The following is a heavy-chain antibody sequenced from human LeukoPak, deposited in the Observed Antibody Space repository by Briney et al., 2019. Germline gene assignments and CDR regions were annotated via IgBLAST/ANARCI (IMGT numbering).Heavy chain of an antibody. CDR1: GFTFSSYS. D-gene: IGHD5-18*01. J-gene: IGHJ4*02. CDR2: ISSSSSYI. Sequence: GGSLRPSCAASGFTFSSYSMNWVRQAPGKGLEWVSSISSSSSYIYYADSVKGRFTISRDNAKNSLYLQMNSLRAEDTAVYYCARGSPGRYSYGHYYFDYWGQGTLVTVSS. V-gene: IGHV3-21*01. CDR3: ARGSPGRYSYGHYYFDY.